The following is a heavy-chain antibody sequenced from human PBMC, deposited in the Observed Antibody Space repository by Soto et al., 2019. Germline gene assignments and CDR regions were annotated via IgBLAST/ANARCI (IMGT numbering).Heavy chain of an antibody. J-gene: IGHJ4*02. CDR1: GFTVSSTNY. V-gene: IGHV3-53*01. CDR3: HGYGY. Sequence: AGGSLRLSCVVSGFTVSSTNYMSWVRQAPGKGLEWVSVIYPGGTTFYTDSVKGRFTISRDNSKNTLYLQMNSLRAEDTSVYYCHGYGYWGQGTLVTVSS. D-gene: IGHD5-12*01. CDR2: IYPGGTT.